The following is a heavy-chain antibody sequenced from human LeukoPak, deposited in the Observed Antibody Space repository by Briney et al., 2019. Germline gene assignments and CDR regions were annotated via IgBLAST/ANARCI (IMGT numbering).Heavy chain of an antibody. CDR3: AKDSAKKYDDY. Sequence: SVKVSCKASGGTFSSYAISWVRQAPGQGLEWMGGIILIFGTANYAQKFQGRVTITADKSTSTAYMELSSLRSEDTAVYYCAKDSAKKYDDYWGQGTLVTVSS. CDR1: GGTFSSYA. J-gene: IGHJ4*02. V-gene: IGHV1-69*06. CDR2: IILIFGTA. D-gene: IGHD2/OR15-2a*01.